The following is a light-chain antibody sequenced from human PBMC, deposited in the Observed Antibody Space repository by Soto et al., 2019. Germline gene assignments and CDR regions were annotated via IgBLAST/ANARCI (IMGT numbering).Light chain of an antibody. V-gene: IGLV2-14*03. J-gene: IGLJ1*01. CDR2: DVS. CDR1: ISDVGSYNY. Sequence: QSVLTQPASVSGSPGQSITISCTGTISDVGSYNYVSWYQQYPGKAPKLMIYDVSTRPSGVSDRFSGSKSGSTASLTISGLRAEDEADYYCGLDTTSSNCVFGTGTKVTVL. CDR3: GLDTTSSNCV.